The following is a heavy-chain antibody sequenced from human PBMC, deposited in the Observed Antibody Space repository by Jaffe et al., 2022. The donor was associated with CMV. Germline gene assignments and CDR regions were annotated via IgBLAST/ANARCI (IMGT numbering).Heavy chain of an antibody. CDR1: GYTFTSYY. Sequence: QVQLVQSGAEVKKPGASVKVSCKASGYTFTSYYMHWVRQAPGQGLEWMGIINPSGGSTSYAQKFQGRVTMTRDTSTSTVYMELSSLRSEDTAVYYCARDSIAVAGTYRYFQHWGQGTLVTVSS. V-gene: IGHV1-46*01. J-gene: IGHJ1*01. D-gene: IGHD6-19*01. CDR3: ARDSIAVAGTYRYFQH. CDR2: INPSGGST.